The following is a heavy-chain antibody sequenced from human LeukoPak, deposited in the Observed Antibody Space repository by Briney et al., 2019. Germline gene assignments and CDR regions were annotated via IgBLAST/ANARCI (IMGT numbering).Heavy chain of an antibody. CDR3: ARDDDSSGYYYFFDY. CDR1: GFTFSRSW. J-gene: IGHJ4*02. V-gene: IGHV3-7*01. Sequence: TGGSLRLSCVASGFTFSRSWMSWVRQAPGKGLEWVANIKQDGSEKYYVDSVKGRFTISRDNAKNSLYLQMNSLRAEDTAVYYCARDDDSSGYYYFFDYWGQGTLVTVSS. CDR2: IKQDGSEK. D-gene: IGHD3-22*01.